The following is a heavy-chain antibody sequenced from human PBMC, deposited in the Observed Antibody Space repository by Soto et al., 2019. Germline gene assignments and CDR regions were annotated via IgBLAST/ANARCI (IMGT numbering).Heavy chain of an antibody. Sequence: QVQLQESGPGLVKPSETLSLTCTVSGGSMSTYYWSWIRQPPGKGLEWIGYIHSSGSANYNPSLTSRVTISLDTSKNQFSLKLSSVTAADTAVYYCASQKDTTIVHWGQGTLVTVSS. CDR1: GGSMSTYY. V-gene: IGHV4-59*01. CDR2: IHSSGSA. CDR3: ASQKDTTIVH. J-gene: IGHJ4*02. D-gene: IGHD5-18*01.